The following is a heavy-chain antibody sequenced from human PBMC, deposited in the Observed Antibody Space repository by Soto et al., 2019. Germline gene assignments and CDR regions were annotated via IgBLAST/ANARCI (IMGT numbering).Heavy chain of an antibody. CDR3: GRVRVDKAEGWFDP. V-gene: IGHV5-10-1*01. D-gene: IGHD5-18*01. Sequence: PGESLKISCTGSGYTFSEFWITWVRQKPGKGLEWLGRIDPSDSYANYSPSFQGHVTFSADKSISTAYLQWSSLTASDTAMYYCGRVRVDKAEGWFDPWGQGTLVTVSS. CDR2: IDPSDSYA. J-gene: IGHJ5*02. CDR1: GYTFSEFW.